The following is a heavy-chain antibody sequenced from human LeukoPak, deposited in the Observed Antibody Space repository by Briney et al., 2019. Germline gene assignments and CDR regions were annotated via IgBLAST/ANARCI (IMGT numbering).Heavy chain of an antibody. D-gene: IGHD2-21*01. CDR3: AKRIPSDY. CDR1: GFTFSSYA. V-gene: IGHV3-23*01. CDR2: ISPSGDRT. J-gene: IGHJ4*02. Sequence: PGGSLRLSCAASGFTFSSYAMSWVRQAPGKGLEWVSFISPSGDRTSNADSVEGRFTISRDNTRNTLYLQMNSLRAEDTAVYYCAKRIPSDYWGQGTLVTVSS.